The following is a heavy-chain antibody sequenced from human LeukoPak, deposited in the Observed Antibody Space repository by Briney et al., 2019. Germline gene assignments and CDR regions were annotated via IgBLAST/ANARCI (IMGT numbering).Heavy chain of an antibody. Sequence: SETLSLTCTVSGASTNTHFWSWIRQPAGKGLEWIGRIYFSGSSNYNPSLKSRVTMSVDTSNNQLSLKLTSVSAADTAVYYCAREGGDSGSFLPFDYWDQGTLVTVSS. D-gene: IGHD3-10*01. V-gene: IGHV4-4*07. J-gene: IGHJ4*02. CDR3: AREGGDSGSFLPFDY. CDR2: IYFSGSS. CDR1: GASTNTHF.